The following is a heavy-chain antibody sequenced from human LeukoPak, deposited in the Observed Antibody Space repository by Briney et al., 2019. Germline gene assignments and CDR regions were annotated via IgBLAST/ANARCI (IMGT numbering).Heavy chain of an antibody. J-gene: IGHJ5*02. CDR3: ARRRRLNYYDSSGYYYGS. CDR2: INHSGST. CDR1: GGSFSGYY. Sequence: NPSETLSLTCAVYGGSFSGYYWSWIRQPPGKGLEWIGEINHSGSTNYNPSLKSRVTISVDTSKNQFSLKLSSVTAADTAVYYCARRRRLNYYDSSGYYYGSWGQGTLVTVSS. D-gene: IGHD3-22*01. V-gene: IGHV4-34*01.